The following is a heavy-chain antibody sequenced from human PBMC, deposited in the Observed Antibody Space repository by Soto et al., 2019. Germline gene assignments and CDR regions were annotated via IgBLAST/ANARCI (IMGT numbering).Heavy chain of an antibody. J-gene: IGHJ4*02. CDR1: GGSISSSSYY. V-gene: IGHV4-39*01. CDR2: IYYSGST. Sequence: PSETLSLTCTVSGGSISSSSYYWGWIRQPPGKGLEWIGSIYYSGSTYYNPSLKSRVTISVDTSKNQFSLKLSSVTAADTAVYYCARWRRVPLIAAARGDNYYFDYWGQGTLVTVSS. CDR3: ARWRRVPLIAAARGDNYYFDY. D-gene: IGHD6-13*01.